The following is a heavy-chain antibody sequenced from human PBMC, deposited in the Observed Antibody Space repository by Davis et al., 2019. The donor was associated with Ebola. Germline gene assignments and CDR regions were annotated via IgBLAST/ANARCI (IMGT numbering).Heavy chain of an antibody. V-gene: IGHV3-30*18. CDR2: ISYDGSNK. CDR1: GFTFSSYG. D-gene: IGHD2-2*01. CDR3: AKDQDSSS. J-gene: IGHJ4*02. Sequence: GESLKISCAASGFTFSSYGMHWVRQAPGKGLEWVAVISYDGSNKYYADSVKGRFTISRDNSKNTLYLQMNSLRAEDTAVYYCAKDQDSSSWGQGTLVTVSS.